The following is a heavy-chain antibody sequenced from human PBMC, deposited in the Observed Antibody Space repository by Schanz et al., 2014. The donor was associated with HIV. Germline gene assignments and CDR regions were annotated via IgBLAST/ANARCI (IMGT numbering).Heavy chain of an antibody. D-gene: IGHD5-18*01. Sequence: VQLLESGGGLVLPGGSLRVSCAASGFTFSTNDMHWVRQVPGKGLEWVAVISHNGNNDYYAESVKGRVTISRDNSKNTLYLQMNNLKTEDTAVYYCAKAGLFFGQLWLGFFDYWGQGAQVTVSS. V-gene: IGHV3-30*18. CDR3: AKAGLFFGQLWLGFFDY. CDR1: GFTFSTND. CDR2: ISHNGNND. J-gene: IGHJ4*02.